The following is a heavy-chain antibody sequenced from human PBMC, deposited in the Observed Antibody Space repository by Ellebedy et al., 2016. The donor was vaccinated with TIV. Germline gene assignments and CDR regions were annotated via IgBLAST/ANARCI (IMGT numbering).Heavy chain of an antibody. CDR1: GFTFSSYA. CDR2: ISGSGGST. CDR3: AKGDSGYDWGFDY. J-gene: IGHJ4*02. D-gene: IGHD5-12*01. V-gene: IGHV3-23*01. Sequence: GESLKISXAASGFTFSSYAMSWVRQAPGKGLEWVSAISGSGGSTYYADSVKGRFTISRDNSKNTLYLQMNSLRAEDTAVYYCAKGDSGYDWGFDYWGQGTLVTVSS.